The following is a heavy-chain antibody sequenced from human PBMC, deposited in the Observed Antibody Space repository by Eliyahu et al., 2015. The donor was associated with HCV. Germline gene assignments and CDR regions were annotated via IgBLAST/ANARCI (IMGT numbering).Heavy chain of an antibody. Sequence: QVQLVQSGAEVKKPGASVKVSCKASGYTFTRLLYALGATGPPGQGLEWDGWINPNSGGTNYAQKFQGRVTMTRDTSISTAYMELSRLRSDDTAVYYCARARSRDGYNFGHWGQGTLVTVSS. J-gene: IGHJ5*02. CDR1: GYTFTRLL. CDR3: ARARSRDGYNFGH. V-gene: IGHV1-2*02. CDR2: INPNSGGT. D-gene: IGHD5-24*01.